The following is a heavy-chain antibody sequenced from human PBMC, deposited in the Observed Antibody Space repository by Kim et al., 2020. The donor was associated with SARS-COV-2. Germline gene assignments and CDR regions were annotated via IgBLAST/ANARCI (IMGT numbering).Heavy chain of an antibody. Sequence: SETLSLTCTVSGGSISSGSYYWSWIRQPAGKGLEWIGRIYTSGSTNYNPSLKSRVTISVDTSKNQFSLKLSSVTAADTAVYYCAREPPSGSTSDYWGQGTLVTVSS. CDR3: AREPPSGSTSDY. J-gene: IGHJ4*02. D-gene: IGHD3-10*01. V-gene: IGHV4-61*02. CDR1: GGSISSGSYY. CDR2: IYTSGST.